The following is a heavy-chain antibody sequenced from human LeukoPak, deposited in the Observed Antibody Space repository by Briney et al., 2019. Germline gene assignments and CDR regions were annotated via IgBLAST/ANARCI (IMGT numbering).Heavy chain of an antibody. Sequence: GASVKVSCKASGYTFTSYYMHWVRQAPGQGLEWMGIINPSGGSTSYAQKFQGRVTMTRDTSTNTVYKELSSLRSEDTAVYYCARDPVVVVAATRGYYFDYWGQGTLVTVSS. CDR2: INPSGGST. CDR3: ARDPVVVVAATRGYYFDY. V-gene: IGHV1-46*01. CDR1: GYTFTSYY. J-gene: IGHJ4*02. D-gene: IGHD2-15*01.